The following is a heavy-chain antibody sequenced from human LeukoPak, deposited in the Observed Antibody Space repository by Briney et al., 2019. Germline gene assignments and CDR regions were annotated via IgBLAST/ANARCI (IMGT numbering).Heavy chain of an antibody. CDR1: GGSISTYY. CDR3: ARGGGYASPIGY. CDR2: IYHSGST. J-gene: IGHJ4*02. Sequence: SETLSLTCTLSGGSISTYYWSWIRQPPGKGLEWIGYIYHSGSTNYNPSLKSRVSISVDTSKNQFSLKLSSVTAADTAVYYCARGGGYASPIGYWGQGALVTVSS. D-gene: IGHD5-12*01. V-gene: IGHV4-59*01.